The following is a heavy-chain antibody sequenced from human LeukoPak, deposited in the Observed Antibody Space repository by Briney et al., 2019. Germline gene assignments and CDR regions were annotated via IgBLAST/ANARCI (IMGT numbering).Heavy chain of an antibody. Sequence: KPSETLSLTCTVSGYSSSIDYYWGWIRQSPGKGLEWIGMIHRSGSTYYNPSLQIRVTISGDTSKSQFSLRLTSVTAADTAVYYCAGTSSGYYSTDYWGQGTLVTVPS. CDR2: IHRSGST. D-gene: IGHD5-12*01. CDR3: AGTSSGYYSTDY. CDR1: GYSSSIDYY. J-gene: IGHJ4*02. V-gene: IGHV4-38-2*02.